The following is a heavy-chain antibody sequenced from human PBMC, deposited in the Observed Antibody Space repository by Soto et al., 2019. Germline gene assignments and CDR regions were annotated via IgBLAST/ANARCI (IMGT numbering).Heavy chain of an antibody. CDR2: IHYNGNT. J-gene: IGHJ4*02. Sequence: SETLSLTCTVSGDSISAYSWSWVRQPPGKGLEWIGNIHYNGNTKYNPSLKSRVTISLDTSKKQFSLKLNSVTAADTAVYYCARHREGSTSPFDYWGQGTLVTVSS. CDR1: GDSISAYS. V-gene: IGHV4-59*08. D-gene: IGHD2-15*01. CDR3: ARHREGSTSPFDY.